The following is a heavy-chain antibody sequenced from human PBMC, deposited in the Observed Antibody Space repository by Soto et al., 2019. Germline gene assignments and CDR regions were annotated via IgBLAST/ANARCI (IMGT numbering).Heavy chain of an antibody. Sequence: GTSVKVSCEASGYSFTSYGSSWVRQAPGQGLEWMGWISAYNGNTNYAQKLQGRVTMTTDTSTSTAYMELRSLRSDDTAVYYCARDSGTIFGVVIIRDYYYYMDVWGKGTTVTVSS. V-gene: IGHV1-18*01. CDR2: ISAYNGNT. D-gene: IGHD3-3*01. J-gene: IGHJ6*03. CDR3: ARDSGTIFGVVIIRDYYYYMDV. CDR1: GYSFTSYG.